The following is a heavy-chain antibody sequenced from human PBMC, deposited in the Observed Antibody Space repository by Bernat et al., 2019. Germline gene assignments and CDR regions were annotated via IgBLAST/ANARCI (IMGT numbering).Heavy chain of an antibody. J-gene: IGHJ4*02. Sequence: EVQLLESGGGLVQPGGSLRLSCAASGFTFSSYAMSWVRQAPGKGLEWVSAISGSGGSTYYADSVKGRFTISRDNSKNTLYLQMNSLRAEDTAVYYCAKALRLMVQGVQYYFDYWGQGTLVTVSS. D-gene: IGHD3-10*01. CDR1: GFTFSSYA. CDR2: ISGSGGST. V-gene: IGHV3-23*01. CDR3: AKALRLMVQGVQYYFDY.